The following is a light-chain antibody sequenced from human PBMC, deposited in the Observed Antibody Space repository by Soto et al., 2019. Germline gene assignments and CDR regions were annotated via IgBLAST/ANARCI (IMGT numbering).Light chain of an antibody. V-gene: IGKV4-1*01. CDR1: QSVLKSSNNKYY. CDR3: QQHYTTPFT. Sequence: DMVMTQSPDSLAVSLGERATINCKSSQSVLKSSNNKYYLAWYQQKPGQPPKLLIYWTSTRESGVPDRFSGSGSETDFTLTISSLQAEDVAVYYCQQHYTTPFTFGQGTKLEIK. CDR2: WTS. J-gene: IGKJ2*01.